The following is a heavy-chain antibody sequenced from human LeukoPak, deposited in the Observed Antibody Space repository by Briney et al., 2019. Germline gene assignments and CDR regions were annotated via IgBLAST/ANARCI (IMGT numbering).Heavy chain of an antibody. Sequence: PSETLSLTCTVSHSSISSGSYWAWLRQPPGKGLEWIADIYHDGGTYYNPSLKSRATISVATSKGQFSLKLASVAAADTAVYYCARRRSGTSSTPFDFWGQGTLVTVSS. D-gene: IGHD5-12*01. J-gene: IGHJ4*02. CDR1: HSSISSGSY. CDR2: IYHDGGT. V-gene: IGHV4-38-2*02. CDR3: ARRRSGTSSTPFDF.